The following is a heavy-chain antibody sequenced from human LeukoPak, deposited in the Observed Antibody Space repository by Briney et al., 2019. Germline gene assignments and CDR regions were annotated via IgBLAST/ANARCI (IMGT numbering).Heavy chain of an antibody. CDR3: AKDRESNYYEIWFDP. CDR1: GDSVSSNSAA. CDR2: TYYRSKWYN. V-gene: IGHV6-1*01. D-gene: IGHD4-11*01. J-gene: IGHJ5*02. Sequence: SQTLSLTCAISGDSVSSNSAAWNWIRQSPSRGLEWLGRTYYRSKWYNAYAPSVKSRITIKPDTSKNQFSLHLNSVTPEDTAVYYCAKDRESNYYEIWFDPWGQGTLVTVSS.